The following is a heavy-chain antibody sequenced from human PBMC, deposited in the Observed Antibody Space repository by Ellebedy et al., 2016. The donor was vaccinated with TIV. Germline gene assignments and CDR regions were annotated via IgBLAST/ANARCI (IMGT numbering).Heavy chain of an antibody. CDR1: GFTFSNYN. J-gene: IGHJ4*02. CDR3: ARGWSTPDS. CDR2: IRSTGSDK. D-gene: IGHD2-15*01. V-gene: IGHV3-21*06. Sequence: GESLKISCAASGFTFSNYNMNWVRQSPGKGLEWVSSIRSTGSDKYYAEYVKGRFTISRDNAQNTLFLQMNSLRVEDTAVYYCARGWSTPDSWGQGTLVIVSS.